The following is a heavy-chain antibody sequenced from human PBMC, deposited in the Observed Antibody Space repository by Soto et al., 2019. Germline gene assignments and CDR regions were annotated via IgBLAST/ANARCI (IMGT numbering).Heavy chain of an antibody. Sequence: SETLSLTCNVSGDSINSGADYWNWIRQSPGKGLEWIGYIYYTGNTYYNPSLRSRLTISDDTSKNHFSLKLTSVTAADTAVYYCARGCGAGDCFFDYWGPGTLVTVSS. CDR1: GDSINSGADY. CDR2: IYYTGNT. CDR3: ARGCGAGDCFFDY. D-gene: IGHD2-21*02. J-gene: IGHJ4*02. V-gene: IGHV4-30-4*01.